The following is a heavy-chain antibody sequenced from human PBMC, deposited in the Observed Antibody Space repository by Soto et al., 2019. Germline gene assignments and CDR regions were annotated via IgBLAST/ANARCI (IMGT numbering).Heavy chain of an antibody. V-gene: IGHV4-39*01. CDR1: GGSISSSSYY. CDR3: ARVSGIYYYGMDV. CDR2: IYYSGST. Sequence: SETLSLTCTVSGGSISSSSYYWGWIRQPPGKGQEWIGGIYYSGSTYYNPSLKSRVTISVDTSKNQFSLKLSSVTAADTAVYYCARVSGIYYYGMDVWGQGTTVT. J-gene: IGHJ6*02. D-gene: IGHD3-10*01.